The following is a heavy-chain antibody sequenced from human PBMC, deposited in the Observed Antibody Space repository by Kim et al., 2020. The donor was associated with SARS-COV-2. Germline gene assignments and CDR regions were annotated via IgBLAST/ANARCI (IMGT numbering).Heavy chain of an antibody. V-gene: IGHV3-23*01. CDR1: GFTFSSYA. CDR3: AKASTIFGVVIIPDYFDY. J-gene: IGHJ4*02. Sequence: GGSLRLSCAASGFTFSSYAMSWVRQAPGKGLEWVSAISGSGGSTYYADSVKGRFTISRDNSKNTLYLQMNSLRAEDTAVYYCAKASTIFGVVIIPDYFDYWGQGTLVTVSS. CDR2: ISGSGGST. D-gene: IGHD3-3*02.